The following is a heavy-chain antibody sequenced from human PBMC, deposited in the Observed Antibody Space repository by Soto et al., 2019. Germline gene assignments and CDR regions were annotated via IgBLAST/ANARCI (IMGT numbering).Heavy chain of an antibody. Sequence: QVQLQQSGPGLVKPSQTLSLTCAISGDSVSSNSAAWNWIRQSPSRGLEWLGRTYYRSKWYNDYAVSVKSRITINPDTSKIQFSLQLNSVTPEDTAVYYCARANDYIWGSYRLPAAFDYWGQGTLVTVSS. CDR1: GDSVSSNSAA. J-gene: IGHJ4*02. CDR2: TYYRSKWYN. V-gene: IGHV6-1*01. D-gene: IGHD3-16*02. CDR3: ARANDYIWGSYRLPAAFDY.